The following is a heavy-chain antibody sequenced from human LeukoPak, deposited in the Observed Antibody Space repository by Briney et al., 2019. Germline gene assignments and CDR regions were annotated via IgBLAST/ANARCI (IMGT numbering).Heavy chain of an antibody. Sequence: GGSLSLSCAASGFRFTDYSMSWVRQAPGKGLEWVAGLGRSGEDKYYADSVKGRFTISRDNSKDTESLQMNSLRAEDSAIYFCVKDRPCETCMPMDAWGQGTTVTVSS. J-gene: IGHJ6*02. CDR2: LGRSGEDK. D-gene: IGHD2-2*01. CDR3: VKDRPCETCMPMDA. V-gene: IGHV3-23*01. CDR1: GFRFTDYS.